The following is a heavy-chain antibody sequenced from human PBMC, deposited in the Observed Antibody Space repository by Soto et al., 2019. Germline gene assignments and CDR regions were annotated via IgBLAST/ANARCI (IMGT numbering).Heavy chain of an antibody. V-gene: IGHV5-51*01. J-gene: IGHJ4*01. D-gene: IGHD4-17*01. CDR3: ARRGGDPHYFDF. Sequence: PGESLKISCKASGYRFTSYWIGWVRQMPGKGLEWMGIIYPGDSYTTYSPSFQDQVTISADKSISTTYLQWSTLKASDTAMYYCARRGGDPHYFDFWGHGTLVTV. CDR1: GYRFTSYW. CDR2: IYPGDSYT.